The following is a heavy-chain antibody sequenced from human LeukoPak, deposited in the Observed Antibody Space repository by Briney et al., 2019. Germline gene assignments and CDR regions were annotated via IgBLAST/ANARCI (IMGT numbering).Heavy chain of an antibody. D-gene: IGHD4-17*01. CDR3: AKVSYGVLDY. V-gene: IGHV3-23*01. Sequence: GLSLRLSCAASGFTFSSYAMSWVRQTPRKGLAWVSSISGSGGSTYYADAVKGRFAISRDNSKNTLSLQMNSLRAEDTAIYYCAKVSYGVLDYWGQGTLVTVSS. CDR1: GFTFSSYA. J-gene: IGHJ4*02. CDR2: ISGSGGST.